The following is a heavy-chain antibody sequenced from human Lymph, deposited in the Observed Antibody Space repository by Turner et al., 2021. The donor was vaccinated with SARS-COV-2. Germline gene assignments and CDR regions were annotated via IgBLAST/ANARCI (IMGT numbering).Heavy chain of an antibody. CDR3: ARDLRFGELPAADH. CDR1: GFPFSSYG. CDR2: IGYDGSNK. D-gene: IGHD3-10*01. Sequence: QVQLVESGGGVVQPGRSLRLSCAASGFPFSSYGMHWVRQAAGKGLGWVAVIGYDGSNKYYADSVKGRFTISRDNSKNTLYLQMNSLRAEDTAVYYCARDLRFGELPAADHWGQGTLVTVSS. V-gene: IGHV3-33*01. J-gene: IGHJ4*02.